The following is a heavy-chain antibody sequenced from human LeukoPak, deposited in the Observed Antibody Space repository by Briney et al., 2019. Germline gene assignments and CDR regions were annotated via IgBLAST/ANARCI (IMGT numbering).Heavy chain of an antibody. CDR3: ARVYSSNWSQTYYFDY. J-gene: IGHJ4*02. CDR1: GGSISNSIYY. V-gene: IGHV4-39*07. Sequence: SETLSLTCTVSGGSISNSIYYWGWIRQPPGKGLEWIGSIHYSGSTYYNSSLKSRVTISSDMPKNQFSLKLSSVTAADTAVYYCARVYSSNWSQTYYFDYWGQGTLVTVSS. CDR2: IHYSGST. D-gene: IGHD6-13*01.